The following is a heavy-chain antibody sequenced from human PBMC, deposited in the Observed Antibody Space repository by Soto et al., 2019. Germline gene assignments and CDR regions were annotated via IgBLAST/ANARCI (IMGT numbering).Heavy chain of an antibody. CDR2: IIPIFGTA. J-gene: IGHJ5*02. D-gene: IGHD3-22*01. CDR1: GGTFNNNG. CDR3: AIDPILFDRSGYSGSGFVDP. V-gene: IGHV1-69*01. Sequence: QVQLVQSGAEVKKPGSSVKVSCKASGGTFNNNGITWVRQAPGQGLEWMGGIIPIFGTASYAQAFQGRVKVFTYQSTITTSVDQSSLTSEHTAVYYCAIDPILFDRSGYSGSGFVDPWGQGTLVTVSS.